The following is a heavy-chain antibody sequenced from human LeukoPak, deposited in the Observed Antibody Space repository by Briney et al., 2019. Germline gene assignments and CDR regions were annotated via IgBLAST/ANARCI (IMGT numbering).Heavy chain of an antibody. CDR2: ISGSGANT. CDR1: GFTFSDYS. D-gene: IGHD3-9*01. J-gene: IGHJ5*02. CDR3: ARCQFYNILTGYYRPLDH. V-gene: IGHV3-23*01. Sequence: PGGSLRLSCAAAGFTFSDYSMSWVRQAPGKGLEWDSSISGSGANTYYADSVKGRFTISRDNSKNTLYLQMNSLRIEDTATYYCARCQFYNILTGYYRPLDHWGQGVLVTVSS.